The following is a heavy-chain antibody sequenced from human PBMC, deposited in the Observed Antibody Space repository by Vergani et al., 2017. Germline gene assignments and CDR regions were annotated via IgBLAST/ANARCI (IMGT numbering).Heavy chain of an antibody. J-gene: IGHJ6*02. CDR3: AKADLSCGGDCYPHYYYYGMDV. V-gene: IGHV3-30*18. Sequence: QVQLVESGGGVVQPGRSLRLSCAASGFTFSSYGMHWVRQAPGKGLEWVAVISYDGSNKYYADSVKGRFTISRDNSKNTLYLQMNSLRAEDTAVYYCAKADLSCGGDCYPHYYYYGMDVWGQGTTVTVSS. CDR2: ISYDGSNK. D-gene: IGHD2-21*02. CDR1: GFTFSSYG.